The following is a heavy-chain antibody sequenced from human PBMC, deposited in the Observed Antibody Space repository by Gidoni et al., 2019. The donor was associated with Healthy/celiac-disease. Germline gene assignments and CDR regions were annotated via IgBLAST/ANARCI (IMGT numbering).Heavy chain of an antibody. Sequence: VRQAPGKGLEWVSSISSSSSYIYYADSVKGRFTISRDNATNSLYLQMNSLRAEDTAVYYCARAGDFWSCYSYYYGMDVWGQGTTVTVSS. V-gene: IGHV3-21*01. J-gene: IGHJ6*02. CDR2: ISSSSSYI. D-gene: IGHD3-3*01. CDR3: ARAGDFWSCYSYYYGMDV.